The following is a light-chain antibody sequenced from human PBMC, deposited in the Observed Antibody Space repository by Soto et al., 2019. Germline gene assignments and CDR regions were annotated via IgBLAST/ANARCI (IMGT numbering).Light chain of an antibody. V-gene: IGLV2-14*03. Sequence: QSALTQPASVSGSPGQSITISCAGSNSDVGAYNYVSWYQQHPGKAPKLIIFDVSNRPSGVSDRFSASKSGNTASLTISGLQAEDEADYYCCSFAASTTLVFGGGTKLTVL. CDR3: CSFAASTTLV. CDR1: NSDVGAYNY. J-gene: IGLJ3*02. CDR2: DVS.